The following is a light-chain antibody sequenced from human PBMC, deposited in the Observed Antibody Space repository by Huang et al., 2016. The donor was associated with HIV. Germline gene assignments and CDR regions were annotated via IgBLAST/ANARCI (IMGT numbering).Light chain of an antibody. CDR2: GAS. J-gene: IGKJ1*01. CDR1: QSVSTN. V-gene: IGKV3-15*01. Sequence: EIVMAQSPDTLSVSPGERATLSCRASQSVSTNLAWYQQKPGQAPRRLIYGASTRATGIPARCSGSGSGTDFTLTISSLQSEDFAVYYCQQYYNWPPWTFGQGTKVEIK. CDR3: QQYYNWPPWT.